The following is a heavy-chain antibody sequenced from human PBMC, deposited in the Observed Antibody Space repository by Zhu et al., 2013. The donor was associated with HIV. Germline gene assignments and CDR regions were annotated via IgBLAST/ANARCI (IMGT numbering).Heavy chain of an antibody. J-gene: IGHJ3*02. CDR3: ATDDRGFADAYAI. D-gene: IGHD3-10*01. V-gene: IGHV1-24*01. Sequence: VQLVQSGAEVMQPGASAKVSCKVSGYTLTELSMHWVRQGPGKGLEWMGGFDLEDGEKINAQKFQGRVTMTEDTSTDTAYMELSSLTSEDTAVYYCATDDRGFADAYAIWGQGTMVTVSS. CDR1: GYTLTELS. CDR2: FDLEDGEK.